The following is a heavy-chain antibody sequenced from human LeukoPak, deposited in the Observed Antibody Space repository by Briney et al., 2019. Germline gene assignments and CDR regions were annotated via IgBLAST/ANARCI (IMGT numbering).Heavy chain of an antibody. V-gene: IGHV3-30*18. CDR1: GFTFSSYG. D-gene: IGHD2-2*01. J-gene: IGHJ4*02. CDR3: AKDTGGAVVPAAPMGY. CDR2: ISYDGSNK. Sequence: GRSLRPSCAASGFTFSSYGMHWVRQAPGKGLEWVAVISYDGSNKYYADSVKGRFTISRDNSTNTLYLQMNSLRAEYTAVYYCAKDTGGAVVPAAPMGYWGQGTLVTVSS.